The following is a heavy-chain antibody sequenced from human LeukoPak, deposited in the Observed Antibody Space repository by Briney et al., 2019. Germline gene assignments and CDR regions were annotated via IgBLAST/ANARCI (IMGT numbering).Heavy chain of an antibody. CDR3: ARDNWVDC. CDR2: IDSSSTTM. J-gene: IGHJ5*01. Sequence: GGSLRLSCAASGLTFSKYSMTWVRQAPGKGLEWVSFIDSSSTTMYYTDSVKGRFTISRDNAKNSLYLQMNSLKVEDTAIYYCARDNWVDCWGQGTLVTVSS. V-gene: IGHV3-48*04. CDR1: GLTFSKYS.